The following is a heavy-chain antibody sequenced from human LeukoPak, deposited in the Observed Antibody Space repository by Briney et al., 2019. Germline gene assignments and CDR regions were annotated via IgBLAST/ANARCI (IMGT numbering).Heavy chain of an antibody. J-gene: IGHJ4*02. Sequence: ASVKVSCKASGYTFTSYYMHWVRQAPGQGLEWMGIINPSGGSTSYAQKFQGRVTMTRGTSTSTVYMELSSLRSEDTAVYYCLSSAPTEGFDYWGQGTLVTVSS. CDR1: GYTFTSYY. CDR2: INPSGGST. D-gene: IGHD5/OR15-5a*01. V-gene: IGHV1-46*01. CDR3: LSSAPTEGFDY.